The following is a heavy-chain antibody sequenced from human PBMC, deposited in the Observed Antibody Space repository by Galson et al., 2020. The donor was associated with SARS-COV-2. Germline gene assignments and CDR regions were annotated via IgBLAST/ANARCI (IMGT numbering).Heavy chain of an antibody. CDR3: AREARVTFWGVANWFDP. J-gene: IGHJ5*02. D-gene: IGHD3-16*01. V-gene: IGHV4-61*02. Sequence: SETLSLTCTVSGGSISSGSYYWSWIRQPAGKGLEWIGRIYTSGSTNHNPSLKSRVTISVDTSKNRFSLKLSSVTAADTAVYYCAREARVTFWGVANWFDPWGQGTLVTVSS. CDR2: IYTSGST. CDR1: GGSISSGSYY.